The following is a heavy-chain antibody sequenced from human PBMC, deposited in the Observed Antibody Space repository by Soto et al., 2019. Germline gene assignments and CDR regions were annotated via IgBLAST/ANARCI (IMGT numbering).Heavy chain of an antibody. CDR1: GGSISSGGYY. Sequence: QVQLQESGPGLVKPSQTLSLTCTVSGGSISSGGYYWSWIRQHPGKGLEWIGWIYYSGSTYYNPYLEWRVTESVDTSKNQFSLKLSSMTAADTAVYYCARLCGDVGSSPYFDNWAQGTLVTDSS. D-gene: IGHD2-21*01. J-gene: IGHJ4*02. CDR3: ARLCGDVGSSPYFDN. V-gene: IGHV4-31*03. CDR2: IYYSGST.